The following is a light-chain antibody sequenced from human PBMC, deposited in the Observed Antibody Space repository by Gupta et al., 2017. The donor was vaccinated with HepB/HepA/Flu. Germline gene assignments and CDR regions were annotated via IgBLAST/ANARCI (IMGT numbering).Light chain of an antibody. V-gene: IGLV2-14*03. CDR3: NSYAGSTVHYV. CDR1: ISDIGSYDS. Sequence: QSALTQPASVSGSPGPSITVSCTGTISDIGSYDSVSWYQQHPGKVPKLMIYDVTNRPSGVSNRFSGSKSGNTASLTISGLQSDDEADYYCNSYAGSTVHYVFGTGTMVTVL. CDR2: DVT. J-gene: IGLJ1*01.